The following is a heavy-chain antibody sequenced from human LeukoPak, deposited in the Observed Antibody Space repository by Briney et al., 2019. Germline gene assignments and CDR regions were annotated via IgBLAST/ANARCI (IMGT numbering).Heavy chain of an antibody. D-gene: IGHD3-22*01. J-gene: IGHJ4*02. V-gene: IGHV4-4*02. CDR1: GVSISSSNW. CDR2: IYHSGST. CDR3: AREGDYDSSGLDY. Sequence: SETLSLTCAVSGVSISSSNWWSWVRQPPGKGLEWIGEIYHSGSTNYNPSLKSRVTISVDKSKNQFSLKLSSVTAADTAVYYCAREGDYDSSGLDYWGQGTLVTVSS.